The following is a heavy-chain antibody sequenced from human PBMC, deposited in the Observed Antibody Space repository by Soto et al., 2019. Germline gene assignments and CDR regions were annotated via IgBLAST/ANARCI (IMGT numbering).Heavy chain of an antibody. J-gene: IGHJ4*02. CDR3: TTVTTVDYYFDY. CDR2: IRKKTNSYTT. D-gene: IGHD4-17*01. CDR1: GLTFSDRY. Sequence: GGSLRLSCAASGLTFSDRYMDWVRQAPGKGLEWVGRIRKKTNSYTTEYAASVKGRFIISRDDSTNSLYLQMSSLKAEDTAVYYCTTVTTVDYYFDYWGQGTLVTVSS. V-gene: IGHV3-72*01.